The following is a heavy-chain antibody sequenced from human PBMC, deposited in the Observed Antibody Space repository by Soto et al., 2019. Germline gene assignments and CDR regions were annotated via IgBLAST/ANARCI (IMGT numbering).Heavy chain of an antibody. CDR2: IIPILGIA. D-gene: IGHD2-2*01. V-gene: IGHV1-69*02. Sequence: ASVKVSCKASGGTFSSYTISWVRQAPGQGLEWMGRIIPILGIANYAQKFQGRVTITADKSTSTAYMELSSLRSEETAVYYCASWSCSSTSCYGGGRKYYYYYMDVWGKGTTVTVSS. CDR1: GGTFSSYT. CDR3: ASWSCSSTSCYGGGRKYYYYYMDV. J-gene: IGHJ6*03.